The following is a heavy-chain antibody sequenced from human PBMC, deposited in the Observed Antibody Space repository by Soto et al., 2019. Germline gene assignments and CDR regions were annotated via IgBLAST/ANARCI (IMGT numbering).Heavy chain of an antibody. CDR3: AHIPNYYQYDWFDP. J-gene: IGHJ5*02. CDR1: GFSLTTRGVG. V-gene: IGHV2-5*02. D-gene: IGHD3-16*01. Sequence: QITLKESGPTLVKPTQTLTLTCTFSGFSLTTRGVGVGWIRQPPGKALECLALIYWDDDKRYSPSLQSRLSIPQDTSKNPVVLTMTNVDPVDTATYYCAHIPNYYQYDWFDPWGQGTLVSVSS. CDR2: IYWDDDK.